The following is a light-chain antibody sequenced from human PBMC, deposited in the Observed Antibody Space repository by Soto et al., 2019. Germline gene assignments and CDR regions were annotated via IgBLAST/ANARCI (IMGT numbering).Light chain of an antibody. CDR1: QSVSSN. V-gene: IGKV3-15*01. Sequence: VMTQSPDTLSVSPGERAALSCMASQSVSSNLSWYQQKPGQAPRLLIFRASTRATGVPARFSGRGSGTEFTLTISGLQSEDFAVYYCQQYSQWPPWTFGPGTKVDIK. CDR3: QQYSQWPPWT. CDR2: RAS. J-gene: IGKJ1*01.